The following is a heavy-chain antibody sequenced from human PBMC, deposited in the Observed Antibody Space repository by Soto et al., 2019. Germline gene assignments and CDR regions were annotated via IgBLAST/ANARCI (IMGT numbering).Heavy chain of an antibody. V-gene: IGHV1-69*12. J-gene: IGHJ6*02. CDR2: IMPIFGGP. Sequence: QVQLVQSGAEVKKPGSSLKVSCKASGGIFSDFSFSWVRQAPGQGLEWMGGIMPIFGGPDYAQRCRGRVTITADEVTRTALLEVRGLTSEDTDSDDCASYLRLAGIGNYYFGMGVWGQGTTVTVSS. CDR1: GGIFSDFS. D-gene: IGHD3-3*01. CDR3: ASYLRLAGIGNYYFGMGV.